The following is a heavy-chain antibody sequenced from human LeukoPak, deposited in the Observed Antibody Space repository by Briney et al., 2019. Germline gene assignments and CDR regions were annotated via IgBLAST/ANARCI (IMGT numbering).Heavy chain of an antibody. CDR1: GYTFINYG. V-gene: IGHV1-18*01. CDR2: ISAYNGNA. D-gene: IGHD5-18*01. J-gene: IGHJ4*02. CDR3: ARGRDGYNPTADY. Sequence: ASVKVSCKASGYTFINYGISWVRQAPGQGLEWMGWISAYNGNANYAQKVQGRVTMTTDTSTSTAYMELRSLRSDDTAVYYCARGRDGYNPTADYWGQGTLVTVSS.